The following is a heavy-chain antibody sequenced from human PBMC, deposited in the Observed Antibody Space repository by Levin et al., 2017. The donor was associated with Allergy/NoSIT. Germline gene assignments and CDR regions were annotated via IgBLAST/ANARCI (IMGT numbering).Heavy chain of an antibody. CDR3: ARRNFYDYYMDV. J-gene: IGHJ6*03. Sequence: PGGSLRLSCTASEFSVNDNYMTWVRQAPGKGLEWVSIIFSGGNTYYADSVKGRFTISKDNSKNTLYLQMNSLRDEDTAVYYCARRNFYDYYMDVWGKGTTVTVSS. CDR1: EFSVNDNY. CDR2: IFSGGNT. V-gene: IGHV3-53*01.